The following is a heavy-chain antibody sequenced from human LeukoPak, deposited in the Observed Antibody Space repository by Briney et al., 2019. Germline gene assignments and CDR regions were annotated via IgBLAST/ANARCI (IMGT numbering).Heavy chain of an antibody. V-gene: IGHV3-23*01. CDR1: GFTFSSYA. CDR2: ISGSGGST. J-gene: IGHJ5*02. Sequence: GGSLRLSCAASGFTFSSYAMSWVRQAPGKGLEWVSAISGSGGSTYYADSVKGRFTISRDNSKNTLYLQMNSLRAEDTAVYYCAKDPSVRAAAGSNWFDPWGQGTLVTVSS. D-gene: IGHD6-13*01. CDR3: AKDPSVRAAAGSNWFDP.